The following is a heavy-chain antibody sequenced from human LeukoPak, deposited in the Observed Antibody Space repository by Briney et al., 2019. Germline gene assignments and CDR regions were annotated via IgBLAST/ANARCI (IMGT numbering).Heavy chain of an antibody. Sequence: ASVKVSCKAAGYTFTGHYMHWVRQAPGQGLEWMGWINPNSGGTNYAQKFQGRVTMTRDTSISTAYMELSRLRSDDTAVYYCARGVTKDFQHWGQGTLVTVSS. D-gene: IGHD2-21*02. J-gene: IGHJ1*01. CDR1: GYTFTGHY. CDR2: INPNSGGT. CDR3: ARGVTKDFQH. V-gene: IGHV1-2*02.